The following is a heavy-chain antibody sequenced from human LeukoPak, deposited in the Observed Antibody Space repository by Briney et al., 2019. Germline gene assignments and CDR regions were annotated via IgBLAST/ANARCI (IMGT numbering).Heavy chain of an antibody. D-gene: IGHD3-22*01. CDR1: GYTFTGYY. CDR3: AREMGQDLAYYYDSSGYYYY. CDR2: INPNSGGT. J-gene: IGHJ4*02. Sequence: ASVKVSCKASGYTFTGYYMHLVRQAPGQGLEWMGWINPNSGGTNYAQKFQGRVTMTRDTSISTAYMELSRLRSDDTAVYYCAREMGQDLAYYYDSSGYYYYWGQGTLVTVSS. V-gene: IGHV1-2*02.